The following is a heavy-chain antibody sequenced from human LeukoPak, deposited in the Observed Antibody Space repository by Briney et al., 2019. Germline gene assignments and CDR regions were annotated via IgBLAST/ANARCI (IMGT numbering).Heavy chain of an antibody. CDR1: GFTFSSYG. Sequence: PGGSLRLSCAASGFTFSSYGMSWVRQAPGKGLEWVSAISGSGGSTYYADSVKGRFTISRDNSKNTLYLQMNSLRAEDTAVYYCARSIAAAGIGYFDYWGQGTLVTVSS. D-gene: IGHD6-13*01. V-gene: IGHV3-23*01. CDR3: ARSIAAAGIGYFDY. CDR2: ISGSGGST. J-gene: IGHJ4*02.